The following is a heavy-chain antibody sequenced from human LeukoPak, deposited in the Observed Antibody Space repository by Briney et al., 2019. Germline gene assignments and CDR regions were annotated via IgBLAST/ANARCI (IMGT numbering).Heavy chain of an antibody. D-gene: IGHD1-14*01. J-gene: IGHJ4*02. Sequence: SETLSLLFTVCGGSLYEFYGQWVPQPPGKGLEGIGYIYSSGTTNYTPSLKSRVTMSVDTSENRFSLNLTSVTAADTAVYYCARGVGHLGKPFDYWGQGNLVTVSS. CDR2: IYSSGTT. CDR3: ARGVGHLGKPFDY. CDR1: GGSLYEFY. V-gene: IGHV4-59*01.